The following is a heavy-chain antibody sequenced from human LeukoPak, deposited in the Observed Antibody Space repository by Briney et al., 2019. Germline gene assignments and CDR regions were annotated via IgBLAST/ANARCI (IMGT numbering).Heavy chain of an antibody. J-gene: IGHJ4*02. V-gene: IGHV3-74*01. CDR1: GFTFSSYG. CDR2: IRSDGSDA. D-gene: IGHD2/OR15-2a*01. CDR3: ARDWFHAIDC. Sequence: GGSLRLSCAASGFTFSSYGMHWVRQVPGKGLVWVSRIRSDGSDARYAESVKGRFTISRDNAKNTLYLQMNSLRDEDTAVYYCARDWFHAIDCWGQGTLVTVSS.